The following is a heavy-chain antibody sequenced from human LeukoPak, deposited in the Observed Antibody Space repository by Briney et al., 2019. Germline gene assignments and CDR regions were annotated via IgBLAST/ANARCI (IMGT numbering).Heavy chain of an antibody. CDR2: IYYSGST. J-gene: IGHJ6*03. D-gene: IGHD6-19*01. V-gene: IGHV4-39*07. Sequence: SETLSLTCTVSGGSISSSSYYWGWIRQPPGKGLEWIGSIYYSGSTYYNPSLKSRFTISVDTSKNQFSLKLSSVTAADTAVYYCARESAMYSNGWYLRYYYMDVWGKGTTVTVSS. CDR3: ARESAMYSNGWYLRYYYMDV. CDR1: GGSISSSSYY.